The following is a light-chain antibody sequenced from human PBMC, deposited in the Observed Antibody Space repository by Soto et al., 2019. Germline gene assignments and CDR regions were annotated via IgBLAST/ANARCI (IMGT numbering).Light chain of an antibody. Sequence: EIVLTQSPATLSLSPGEGVTLSCRASQSISTSLAWYQQKPGQAPRLLIYDASTRATGIPARFSGSGSGTDFTLTISSLEPEDFAVYYCQQRSNWPPLTFGGGTKVDIK. J-gene: IGKJ4*01. CDR3: QQRSNWPPLT. CDR2: DAS. V-gene: IGKV3-11*01. CDR1: QSISTS.